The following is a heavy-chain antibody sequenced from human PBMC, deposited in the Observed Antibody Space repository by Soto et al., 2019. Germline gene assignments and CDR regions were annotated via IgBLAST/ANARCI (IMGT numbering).Heavy chain of an antibody. V-gene: IGHV3-30*18. J-gene: IGHJ4*02. D-gene: IGHD6-13*01. CDR2: ISYDGSNK. CDR1: GFTFSSHG. Sequence: QVQLVESGGGVVQPGRSLRLSCAASGFTFSSHGMHWVRQAQGKGLEWVAVISYDGSNKYYADSVKGRFTISRDNSKNTLYLQMNSLRAEDTAVYYCAKQGLYSSSWGTDYWGQGTLVTVSS. CDR3: AKQGLYSSSWGTDY.